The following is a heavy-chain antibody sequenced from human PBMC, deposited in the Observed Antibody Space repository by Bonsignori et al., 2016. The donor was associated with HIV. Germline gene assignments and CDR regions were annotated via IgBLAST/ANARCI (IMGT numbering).Heavy chain of an antibody. D-gene: IGHD6-25*01. V-gene: IGHV3-7*01. CDR3: ARKETRPTDAFDI. Sequence: VRQAPGKGLEWVANIRHDEIEEYYVDSVKGRFTISRDNAKNSLYLQMNSLRAEDTAVYYCARKETRPTDAFDIWGQGTMVTVSS. CDR2: IRHDEIEE. J-gene: IGHJ3*02.